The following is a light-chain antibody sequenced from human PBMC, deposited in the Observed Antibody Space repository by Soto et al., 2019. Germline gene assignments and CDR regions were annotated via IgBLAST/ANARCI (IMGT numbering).Light chain of an antibody. CDR2: DAS. CDR3: QQYKTYPRT. Sequence: DIQMTQSPSTLSASVGDRVTITCRASQSISSWLAWYQQKPGQAPKILMYDASRLESGVPSRFSGSGSRTEVTLTISSLQPDDFATYYCQQYKTYPRTFGQGTKLQIK. CDR1: QSISSW. V-gene: IGKV1-5*01. J-gene: IGKJ2*01.